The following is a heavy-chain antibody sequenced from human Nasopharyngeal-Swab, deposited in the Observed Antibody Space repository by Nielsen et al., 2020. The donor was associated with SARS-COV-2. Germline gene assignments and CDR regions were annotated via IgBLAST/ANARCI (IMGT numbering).Heavy chain of an antibody. Sequence: GESLKISCAASGFTFSSYAMHWVRQAPGKGLEYVSAISSNGGSTYYADSVKGRFTISRDNSKNTLYLQMGSLRAEDMAVYYCARGVKSGYYYFDYWGQGTLVTSPQ. D-gene: IGHD3-3*01. CDR2: ISSNGGST. V-gene: IGHV3-64*02. J-gene: IGHJ4*02. CDR1: GFTFSSYA. CDR3: ARGVKSGYYYFDY.